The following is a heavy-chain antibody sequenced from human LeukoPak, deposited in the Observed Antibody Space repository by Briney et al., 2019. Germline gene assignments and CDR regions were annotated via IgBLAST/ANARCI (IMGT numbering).Heavy chain of an antibody. V-gene: IGHV3-23*01. CDR2: ITNSDQGT. CDR1: GLTLSNFA. CDR3: ARSDHNIWFGLNY. D-gene: IGHD3-10*01. Sequence: GGSLRLSCAASGLTLSNFAVSWVRQAPGKGLEWVSDITNSDQGTYYGVSVKGRFTTSRDNSKNTMYLQMSSLRAEDTAVYYCARSDHNIWFGLNYWGQGGLVAVSS. J-gene: IGHJ4*02.